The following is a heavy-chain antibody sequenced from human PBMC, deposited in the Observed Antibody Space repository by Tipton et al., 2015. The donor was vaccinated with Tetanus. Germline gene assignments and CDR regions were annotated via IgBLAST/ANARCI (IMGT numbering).Heavy chain of an antibody. CDR3: ARVNGGVRGAFDY. Sequence: SLRLSCEASGFTFSSYTMIWVRQAPGKGLEWVSSISSSNGYIYYTDSVKGRFTISRDNAKNSLYLQVNSLQAEDTAVYYCARVNGGVRGAFDYWGQGTLVTVSS. D-gene: IGHD3-10*01. CDR2: ISSSNGYI. V-gene: IGHV3-21*01. J-gene: IGHJ4*02. CDR1: GFTFSSYT.